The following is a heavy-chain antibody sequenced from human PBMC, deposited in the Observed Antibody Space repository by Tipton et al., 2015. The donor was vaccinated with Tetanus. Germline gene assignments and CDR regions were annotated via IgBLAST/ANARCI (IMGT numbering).Heavy chain of an antibody. Sequence: TLSLTCTVSGGSISSYYWSWIRQPPGKGLEWIGYIYYSGSTNYNPSLKSRVTISVDTSKNQFSLKLTSVTAGDTAMYYCATQGNTWLQTLRGFDIWGQGTMVTVSS. CDR2: IYYSGST. D-gene: IGHD5-18*01. CDR3: ATQGNTWLQTLRGFDI. CDR1: GGSISSYY. V-gene: IGHV4-59*12. J-gene: IGHJ3*02.